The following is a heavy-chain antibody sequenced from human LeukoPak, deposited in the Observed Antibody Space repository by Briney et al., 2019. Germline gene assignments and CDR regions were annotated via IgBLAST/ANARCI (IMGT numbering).Heavy chain of an antibody. CDR1: GFTFSSYW. V-gene: IGHV3-7*05. CDR2: IKEDGSEK. Sequence: GGSLRLSCAASGFTFSSYWMSWVRQAPGKGLEWVANIKEDGSEKNYVDSVKGRFAISRDNAKNSLYLHMNSLRAEDTAVYYCAREAKGYAFDIWGQGTMVTVCS. J-gene: IGHJ3*02. CDR3: AREAKGYAFDI.